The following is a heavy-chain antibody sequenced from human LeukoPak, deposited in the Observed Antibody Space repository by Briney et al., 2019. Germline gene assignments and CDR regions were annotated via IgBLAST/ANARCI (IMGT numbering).Heavy chain of an antibody. CDR1: GFTLSLYS. V-gene: IGHV3-21*01. CDR3: ARDASNIDFAPYFYYMDV. Sequence: GGSLRLSCTASGFTLSLYSMHWVRQAPGKGLEWVSSIGRSSQYIYYGDSVRGRFTISRDNAKNSLYLDMNSPRAEDTAVYCCARDASNIDFAPYFYYMDVWGKGTTVTVSS. D-gene: IGHD3-3*01. CDR2: IGRSSQYI. J-gene: IGHJ6*03.